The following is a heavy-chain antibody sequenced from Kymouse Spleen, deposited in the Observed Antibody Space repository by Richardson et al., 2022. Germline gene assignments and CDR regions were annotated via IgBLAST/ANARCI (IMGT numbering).Heavy chain of an antibody. CDR2: IWYDGSNK. CDR3: ARDSVNSSGTSDY. Sequence: QVQLVESGGGVVQPGRSLRLSCAASGFTFSSYGMHWVRQAPGKGLEWVAVIWYDGSNKYYADSVKGRFTISRDNSKNTLYLQMNSLRAEDTAVYYCARDSVNSSGTSDYWGQGTLVTVSS. J-gene: IGHJ4*02. D-gene: IGHD6-19*01. V-gene: IGHV3-33*01. CDR1: GFTFSSYG.